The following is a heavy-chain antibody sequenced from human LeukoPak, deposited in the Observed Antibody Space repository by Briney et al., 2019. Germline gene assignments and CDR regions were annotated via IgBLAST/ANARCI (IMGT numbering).Heavy chain of an antibody. CDR1: GFTFSSYE. CDR3: ARDRYDFWSGFLFDY. J-gene: IGHJ4*02. Sequence: PGGSLRLSCAASGFTFSSYEMNWVRQAPGKGLEWVSYISSSGSTIYYADSVKGRFTFSRDNAKNSLYLQMNSLRAEDTAVYYCARDRYDFWSGFLFDYWGQGTLVTVSS. V-gene: IGHV3-48*03. D-gene: IGHD3-3*01. CDR2: ISSSGSTI.